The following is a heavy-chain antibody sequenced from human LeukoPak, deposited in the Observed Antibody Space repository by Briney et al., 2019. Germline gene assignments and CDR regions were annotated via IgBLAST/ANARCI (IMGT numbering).Heavy chain of an antibody. CDR1: GFSLSTDEVG. CDR3: ASQVYSSGWHPFAY. CDR2: HYWNDNK. Sequence: KESGPPLVEPTQTLTLTCTFSGFSLSTDEVGVGWVRQPPVRALVWLAHHYWNDNKFYIPSLESRLPLTKDTSKNKVALTITNVDPVDTATYYCASQVYSSGWHPFAYWGQGILVTVAS. D-gene: IGHD6-25*01. J-gene: IGHJ4*02. V-gene: IGHV2-5*01.